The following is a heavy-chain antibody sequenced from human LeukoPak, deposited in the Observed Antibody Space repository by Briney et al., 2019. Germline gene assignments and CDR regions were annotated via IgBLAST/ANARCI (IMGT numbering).Heavy chain of an antibody. CDR1: GFTFSSYG. CDR2: TWYDGGNK. V-gene: IGHV3-33*01. CDR3: ARVWSISRIDY. D-gene: IGHD3-3*01. Sequence: GGSLRLSCAASGFTFSSYGMHWVRQAPGKGLEWVAVTWYDGGNKFYADSVKGRFTVSRDNSRNTLYLQLNSLRVEDTATYYIARVWSISRIDYWGQGTLVTVSS. J-gene: IGHJ4*02.